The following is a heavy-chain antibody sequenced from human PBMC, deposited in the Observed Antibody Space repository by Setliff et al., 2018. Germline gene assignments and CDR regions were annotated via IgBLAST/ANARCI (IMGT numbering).Heavy chain of an antibody. J-gene: IGHJ4*02. Sequence: KPSETLSLTCTVSGDSISSGSYYWNWIRQHPEKGLEWLVYIFHSGSTHYNSSLKSRITISIDPSKNHFSLELNSVTAADSAVYYCARVADGSGSFYLGFDYWGQGILVTVSS. CDR2: IFHSGST. CDR3: ARVADGSGSFYLGFDY. CDR1: GDSISSGSYY. V-gene: IGHV4-31*03. D-gene: IGHD3-10*01.